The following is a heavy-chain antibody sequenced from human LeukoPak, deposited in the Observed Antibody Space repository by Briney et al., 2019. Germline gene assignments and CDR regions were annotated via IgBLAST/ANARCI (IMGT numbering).Heavy chain of an antibody. CDR1: GGSISSSSYY. Sequence: PSETLSLTCTVSGGSISSSSYYWGWIRQPPGKGLEWIGSIYYSGSTYYNPSLKSRVTISVDMSKNQFSLKLSSVTAADTAVYYCARHNPDSSGYFDYWGQGTLVTVSS. CDR2: IYYSGST. D-gene: IGHD3-22*01. V-gene: IGHV4-39*01. CDR3: ARHNPDSSGYFDY. J-gene: IGHJ4*02.